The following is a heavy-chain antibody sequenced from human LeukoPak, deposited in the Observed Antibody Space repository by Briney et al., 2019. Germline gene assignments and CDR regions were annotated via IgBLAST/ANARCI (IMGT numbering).Heavy chain of an antibody. Sequence: SVKVSCKASGGTFSSYAISWVRQAPGQGLEWMGRIIPILGIANYAQKFQGRVTITADKSPSPAYMELSRLRSEDTAVYYCARLPCSGGSCYRAYYYYGMDVWGQGTTVTVSS. V-gene: IGHV1-69*04. D-gene: IGHD2-15*01. CDR1: GGTFSSYA. CDR2: IIPILGIA. CDR3: ARLPCSGGSCYRAYYYYGMDV. J-gene: IGHJ6*02.